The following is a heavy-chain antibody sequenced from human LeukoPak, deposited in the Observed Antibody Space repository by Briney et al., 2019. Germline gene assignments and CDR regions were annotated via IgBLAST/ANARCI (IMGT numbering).Heavy chain of an antibody. V-gene: IGHV1-2*02. CDR1: GYTFTGYY. CDR2: SNPNSGGT. D-gene: IGHD3-10*01. CDR3: ARAPQEYYSSNHFDY. Sequence: ASVKVSCKASGYTFTGYYMHWVRQAPGQGLEWMRWSNPNSGGTNYAQKFHGRVTMTRDTSISTAYMALSRLRSDDTAVYYCARAPQEYYSSNHFDYWGQGTLVTVSS. J-gene: IGHJ4*02.